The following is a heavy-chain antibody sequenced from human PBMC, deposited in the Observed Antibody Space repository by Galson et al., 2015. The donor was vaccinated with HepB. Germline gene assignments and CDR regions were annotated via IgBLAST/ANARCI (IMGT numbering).Heavy chain of an antibody. Sequence: SLRLSCAASGFTFSSYNMNWVRQPPGKGLEWVSSISTGSSFIYYADSVRGRFTISRDNADNSLYLQMNSLRAEDTAVYYCARAPRQQLDFFDYWGQGALVTVSS. D-gene: IGHD6-13*01. J-gene: IGHJ4*02. CDR1: GFTFSSYN. CDR3: ARAPRQQLDFFDY. V-gene: IGHV3-21*01. CDR2: ISTGSSFI.